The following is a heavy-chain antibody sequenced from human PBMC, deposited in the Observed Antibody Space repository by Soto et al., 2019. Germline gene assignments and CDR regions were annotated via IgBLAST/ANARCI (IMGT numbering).Heavy chain of an antibody. Sequence: GGSLRLSCAASGFTVSSNYMSWVRQAPGKGLEWVSVIYSGGSTYYADSVKGRFTISRDNSKNTLYLQMNSLRAEDTAVYYCARDPPPYYYDSSGYSDGAFDIWGQGKMVTVSS. CDR2: IYSGGST. V-gene: IGHV3-53*01. CDR1: GFTVSSNY. J-gene: IGHJ3*02. CDR3: ARDPPPYYYDSSGYSDGAFDI. D-gene: IGHD3-22*01.